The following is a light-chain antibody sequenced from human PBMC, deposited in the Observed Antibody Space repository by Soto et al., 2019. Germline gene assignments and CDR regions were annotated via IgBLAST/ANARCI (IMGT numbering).Light chain of an antibody. CDR3: QQYDTSPLT. Sequence: EIVLTQSPGTLSLSPGERATLSCRASQSVRNNYVAWYQQKPGQAPRLLIYGPSSRATGIPDRFSGSGSGTDFTLTISRLEPEDFAVYHCQQYDTSPLTFGGGTKVDIK. J-gene: IGKJ4*01. CDR2: GPS. CDR1: QSVRNNY. V-gene: IGKV3-20*01.